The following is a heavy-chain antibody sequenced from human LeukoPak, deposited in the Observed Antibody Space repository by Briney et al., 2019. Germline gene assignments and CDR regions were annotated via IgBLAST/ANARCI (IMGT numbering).Heavy chain of an antibody. D-gene: IGHD4-17*01. CDR3: ARTGSTVSMLYPFDH. J-gene: IGHJ4*02. V-gene: IGHV4-59*01. CDR2: IYYSGST. Sequence: PETLSLTCTHSGGSIRSYNWSSIRQTPGKGLWWMGYIYYSGSTTYNPTLKSRVSIAVDTSTIQFSLKLSSVTAADTAVYYCARTGSTVSMLYPFDHGCRGTVVIVSS. CDR1: GGSIRSYN.